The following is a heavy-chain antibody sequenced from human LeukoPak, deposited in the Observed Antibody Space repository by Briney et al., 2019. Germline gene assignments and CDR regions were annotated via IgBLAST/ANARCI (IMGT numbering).Heavy chain of an antibody. D-gene: IGHD3-10*01. CDR1: GGSISSTNW. CDR2: IYHSGST. V-gene: IGHV4-4*02. CDR3: ARGGSGSYVVDP. J-gene: IGHJ5*02. Sequence: SGTLSLTCAVSGGSISSTNWWSWVRQPPGKGLEWIGEIYHSGSTNYNPSLKSRVTISVDKSKNEFFLKLTSVTAADTAVYFCARGGSGSYVVDPWGQGTLVTVSS.